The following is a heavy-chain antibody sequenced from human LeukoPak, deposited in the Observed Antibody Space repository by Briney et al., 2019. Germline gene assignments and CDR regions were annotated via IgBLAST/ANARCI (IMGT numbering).Heavy chain of an antibody. J-gene: IGHJ6*02. V-gene: IGHV3-21*01. Sequence: GGSLRLSCAASGFTFSSYSMNWVRQAPGMGLEWVSSISSSSSYIYYADSVKGRFTISRDNAKNSLFLQMNSLRAEDTAVFYCARDSDFDSSGYYPYYYYYYKMDVWGQGTTVTVSS. D-gene: IGHD3-22*01. CDR1: GFTFSSYS. CDR3: ARDSDFDSSGYYPYYYYYYKMDV. CDR2: ISSSSSYI.